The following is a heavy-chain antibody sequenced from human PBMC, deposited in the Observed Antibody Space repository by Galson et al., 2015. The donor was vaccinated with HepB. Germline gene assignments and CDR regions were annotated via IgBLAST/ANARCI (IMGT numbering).Heavy chain of an antibody. CDR2: IKQDGSEK. CDR1: GFTFSSYW. J-gene: IGHJ4*02. V-gene: IGHV3-7*01. D-gene: IGHD3-22*01. CDR3: ARDLKVDYDSSGYYYGFDY. Sequence: SLRLSCAASGFTFSSYWMSWVRQAPGKGLEWVANIKQDGSEKYYVDSVKSRFTISRDNAKNSLYLQMNSLRAEDTAVYYCARDLKVDYDSSGYYYGFDYWGQGTLVTVSS.